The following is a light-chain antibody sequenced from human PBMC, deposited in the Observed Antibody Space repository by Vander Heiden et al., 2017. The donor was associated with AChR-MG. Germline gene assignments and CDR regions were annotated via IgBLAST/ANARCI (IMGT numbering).Light chain of an antibody. CDR2: GNT. J-gene: IGLJ3*02. V-gene: IGLV1-40*01. Sequence: QSVLTQSPSVSGAPGQRVTISCTGSSSNTGAYYDVQWYQQLPGTAPKLLIYGNTHRPSGVPDRFSGSKSGTSASLAITGLQAEDEADYYCQSYDSRLSGWVFGGGTKLTVL. CDR3: QSYDSRLSGWV. CDR1: SSNTGAYYD.